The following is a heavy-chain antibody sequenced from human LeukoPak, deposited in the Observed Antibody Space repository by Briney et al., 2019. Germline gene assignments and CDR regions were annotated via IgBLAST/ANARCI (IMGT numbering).Heavy chain of an antibody. V-gene: IGHV6-1*01. CDR2: TYYRSKWYN. CDR1: GDRVSSNSAA. CDR3: ARDEGAPHPGYFDY. D-gene: IGHD1-26*01. J-gene: IGHJ4*02. Sequence: SQTLSLTCAISGDRVSSNSAAWNWIRHSPSRGLEWLGRTYYRSKWYNDYAVSVKSRITINPDTSKNQFSLQLNSVTPEDTAVYYCARDEGAPHPGYFDYWGQGTLVTVSS.